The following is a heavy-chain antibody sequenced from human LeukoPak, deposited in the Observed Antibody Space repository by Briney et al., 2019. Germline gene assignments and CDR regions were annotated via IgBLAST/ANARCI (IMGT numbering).Heavy chain of an antibody. V-gene: IGHV4-61*02. Sequence: SETLSLTCTVSGGSISSGSYYWSWIRQPAGKGLEWIGRIYTSGSTNYNPSLKSRVTISVDTSKNQFSLKLSSVTAADTAVYYCASRTVAGAFDIWGQGTMVTVS. CDR2: IYTSGST. D-gene: IGHD6-19*01. CDR3: ASRTVAGAFDI. CDR1: GGSISSGSYY. J-gene: IGHJ3*02.